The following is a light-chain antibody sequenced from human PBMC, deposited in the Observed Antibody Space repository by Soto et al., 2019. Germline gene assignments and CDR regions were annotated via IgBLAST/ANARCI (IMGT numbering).Light chain of an antibody. V-gene: IGLV2-14*01. J-gene: IGLJ7*01. CDR2: DVS. Sequence: QSALTQPASVSGSPGQSITISCTGTSSDVGGYNYVSWYQQHPGKAPKLMIYDVSNRPSGVSNRFSGSKSGNTASLTISGLQAEDEADYYCSSYTSSSTLGGVFGTGTQLTVL. CDR3: SSYTSSSTLGGV. CDR1: SSDVGGYNY.